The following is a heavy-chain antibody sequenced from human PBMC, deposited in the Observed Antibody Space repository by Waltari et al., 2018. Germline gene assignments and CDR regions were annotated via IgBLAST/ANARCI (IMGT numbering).Heavy chain of an antibody. Sequence: QLQPQESGPGLVTPSATLSLSCSVAGVAIHTSSYCGWIRQPPGKGLEWMGIVYFNGNTYYSPSRKSRLTISVDTSKDQCSLSRSSVTAADTAVYYCACLRSYSSSWPDIFDVWGQGTKVTVSS. CDR2: VYFNGNT. CDR3: ACLRSYSSSWPDIFDV. D-gene: IGHD2-2*01. CDR1: GVAIHTSSY. V-gene: IGHV4-39*01. J-gene: IGHJ3*01.